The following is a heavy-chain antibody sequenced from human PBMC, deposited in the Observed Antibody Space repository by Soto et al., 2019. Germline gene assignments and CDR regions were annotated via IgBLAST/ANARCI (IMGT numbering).Heavy chain of an antibody. CDR3: SRGSTYYGFLT. Sequence: QVQLQESGPGLVKPSQTLSLTCTVSGDSMGSGDYYWTWIRQHPGKGLEWIGYIYYIGTTFYNPSLESQVNISIDTSKNHFSLRLTSVTAAETAVYYCSRGSTYYGFLTWGQGTLVTVSS. CDR2: IYYIGTT. CDR1: GDSMGSGDYY. D-gene: IGHD3-10*01. V-gene: IGHV4-30-4*01. J-gene: IGHJ5*02.